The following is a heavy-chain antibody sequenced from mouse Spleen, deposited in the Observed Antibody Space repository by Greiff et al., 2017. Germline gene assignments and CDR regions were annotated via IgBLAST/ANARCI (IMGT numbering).Heavy chain of an antibody. CDR1: GFNIKDDY. V-gene: IGHV14-4*01. CDR3: TTPIYYGNYSWFAY. J-gene: IGHJ3*01. CDR2: IDPENGDT. Sequence: EVKLMESGAELVRPGASVKLSCTASGFNIKDDYMHWVKQRPEQGLEWIGWIDPENGDTEYASKFQGKATITADTSSNTAYLQLSSLTSEDTAVYYCTTPIYYGNYSWFAYWGQGTLVTVSA. D-gene: IGHD2-1*01.